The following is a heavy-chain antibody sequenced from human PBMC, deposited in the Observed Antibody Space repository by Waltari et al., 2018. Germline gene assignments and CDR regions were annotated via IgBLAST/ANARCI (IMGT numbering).Heavy chain of an antibody. Sequence: QVQLQESGPLLVKPSETLSLSCSVSGGSVSSHFWSWVRQPPGKGLEWIGYSYNGGRSNYNSSLKSRVTISIDTSKNQFSLKLNSVTAADTALYYCARASTTPRVGTTIGYFDYWGQGILVTVSS. CDR1: GGSVSSHF. D-gene: IGHD1-26*01. V-gene: IGHV4-59*02. J-gene: IGHJ4*02. CDR2: SYNGGRS. CDR3: ARASTTPRVGTTIGYFDY.